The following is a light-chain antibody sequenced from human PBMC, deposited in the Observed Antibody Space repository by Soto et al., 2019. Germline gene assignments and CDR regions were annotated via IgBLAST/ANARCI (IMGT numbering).Light chain of an antibody. V-gene: IGLV2-14*02. CDR2: EGN. CDR1: NSVVLSYNL. CDR3: SSYGGSDNLV. Sequence: QSALTQPASVSGSPGQSITISCTGSNSVVLSYNLVSWYQQHPGKAPQLIIFEGNKRPSRVSDRFSGSKSGNTASLTVSGLQADDEADYYCSSYGGSDNLVFGGGTKLTVL. J-gene: IGLJ2*01.